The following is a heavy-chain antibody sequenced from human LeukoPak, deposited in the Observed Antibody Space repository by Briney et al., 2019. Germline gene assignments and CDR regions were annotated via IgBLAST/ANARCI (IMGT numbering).Heavy chain of an antibody. CDR2: ISWNSGSI. Sequence: PGRSLRLSCAASGFTFDDYAMHWVRQAPGKGLEWVSGISWNSGSIGYADSVKGRFTISRDNSKNTLYLQMNSLRAEDTAVYYCARDRGYSYGYEDYWGQGTLVTVSS. J-gene: IGHJ4*02. D-gene: IGHD5-18*01. CDR1: GFTFDDYA. V-gene: IGHV3-9*01. CDR3: ARDRGYSYGYEDY.